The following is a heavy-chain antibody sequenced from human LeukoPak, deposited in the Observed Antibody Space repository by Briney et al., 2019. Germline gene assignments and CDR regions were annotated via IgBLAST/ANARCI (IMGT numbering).Heavy chain of an antibody. CDR2: INHSGST. CDR1: GGSFSTYY. CDR3: ARHGLGRGVYITRQYNYYMDV. Sequence: ETLSLTCAVYGGSFSTYYWAWVRQTPGNGLEWIGEINHSGSTNYNPSLKSRVTVSIDTSKNQFSLKLTSETAADTGIYFCARHGLGRGVYITRQYNYYMDVWGTGTTVTVSS. V-gene: IGHV4-34*01. J-gene: IGHJ6*03. D-gene: IGHD3-10*01.